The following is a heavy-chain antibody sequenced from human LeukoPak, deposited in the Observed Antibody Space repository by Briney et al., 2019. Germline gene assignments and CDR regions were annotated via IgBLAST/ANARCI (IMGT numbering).Heavy chain of an antibody. J-gene: IGHJ4*02. CDR2: IYSGGST. CDR1: GFTVSSNY. Sequence: GGSLRPSCAASGFTVSSNYMSWVRQAPGEGLEWVSVIYSGGSTYYADSVKGRFTISRDNSKNTLYLQMNSLRAEDTAVYYCASSGYLLLSPFDYWGQGTLVTVSS. CDR3: ASSGYLLLSPFDY. V-gene: IGHV3-53*01. D-gene: IGHD3-22*01.